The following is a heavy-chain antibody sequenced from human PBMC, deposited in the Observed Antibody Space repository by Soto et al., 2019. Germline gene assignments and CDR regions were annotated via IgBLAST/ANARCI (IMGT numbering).Heavy chain of an antibody. D-gene: IGHD3-22*01. J-gene: IGHJ4*02. CDR3: AKVYYYDSSGSLDY. CDR1: GFTFSSYA. CDR2: ISGSGGST. V-gene: IGHV3-23*01. Sequence: GGSLRLSCAASGFTFSSYAMGWVRQAPGKGLEWVSAISGSGGSTYYADSVKGRFTISRDNSKNTLYLQMNSLRAEDTAVYYCAKVYYYDSSGSLDYWGQGTLVTVSS.